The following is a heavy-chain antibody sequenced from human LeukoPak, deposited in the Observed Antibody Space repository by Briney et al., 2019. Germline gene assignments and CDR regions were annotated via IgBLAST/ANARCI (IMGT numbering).Heavy chain of an antibody. CDR1: GGSLSNFF. CDR3: ARGDYYGSGSSLLNDY. J-gene: IGHJ4*02. Sequence: SETLSLTCTVSGGSLSNFFWTWIRQPPGKGLECIGYVYYSGATNYNPSLRSRVTMSVDMSKNQFSLNLTSVTAADTALYYCARGDYYGSGSSLLNDYWGQGTLVTVSS. CDR2: VYYSGAT. V-gene: IGHV4-59*01. D-gene: IGHD3-10*01.